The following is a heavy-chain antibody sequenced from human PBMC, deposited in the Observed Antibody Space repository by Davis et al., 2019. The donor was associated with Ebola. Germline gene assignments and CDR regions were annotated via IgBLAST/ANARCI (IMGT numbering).Heavy chain of an antibody. J-gene: IGHJ6*02. CDR1: GFTFDDYA. V-gene: IGHV3-9*01. CDR2: ISWNSGSI. CDR3: ARDRGIAVAGWGDGMDV. Sequence: GGSLRLSCAASGFTFDDYAMHWVRQAPGKGLEWVSGISWNSGSIGYADSVKGRFTISRDNSKNTLYLQMNSLRAEDTAAYYCARDRGIAVAGWGDGMDVWGQGATVTVSS. D-gene: IGHD6-19*01.